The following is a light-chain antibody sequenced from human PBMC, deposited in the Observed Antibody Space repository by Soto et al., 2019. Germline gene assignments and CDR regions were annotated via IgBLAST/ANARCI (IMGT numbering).Light chain of an antibody. CDR2: AAS. CDR1: QGISNY. Sequence: DVQMTQAPSSLSASVGDRVTITCRASQGISNYLAWYQQKPGKVPKLLIYAASILQSGVPSRFSGSRSGTDFTVTISSLQPEDVATYYCQKYNSAPRTFGGGTKVEIK. CDR3: QKYNSAPRT. V-gene: IGKV1-27*01. J-gene: IGKJ4*01.